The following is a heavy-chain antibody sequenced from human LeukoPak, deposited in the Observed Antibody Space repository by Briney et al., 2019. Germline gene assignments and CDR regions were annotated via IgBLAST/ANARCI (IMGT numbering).Heavy chain of an antibody. CDR2: VYYTGNL. Sequence: SETLSLTCAVSGASISSYYWNWIRQPPGKGLEWIGYVYYTGNLNYNPPLERRVSLSIDTSKNQFSLSLSSVTAADTAVYYCALIAARAPLSFDYWGQGTLVTVSS. V-gene: IGHV4-59*03. J-gene: IGHJ4*02. D-gene: IGHD6-6*01. CDR1: GASISSYY. CDR3: ALIAARAPLSFDY.